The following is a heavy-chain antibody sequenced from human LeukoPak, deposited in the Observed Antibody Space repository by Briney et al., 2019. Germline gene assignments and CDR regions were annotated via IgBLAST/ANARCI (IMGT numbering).Heavy chain of an antibody. D-gene: IGHD3-22*01. Sequence: SETLSLTCTVSGGSISSNNYYWGWIRQPPGKGLEWIGSIYYSGSTYNNPSLKSRVTISVDTTKNQFSLKLTSVTAADTAVYYCASSPSGYWWNFDCWGQGTLVTVSS. J-gene: IGHJ4*02. CDR1: GGSISSNNYY. CDR3: ASSPSGYWWNFDC. CDR2: IYYSGST. V-gene: IGHV4-39*01.